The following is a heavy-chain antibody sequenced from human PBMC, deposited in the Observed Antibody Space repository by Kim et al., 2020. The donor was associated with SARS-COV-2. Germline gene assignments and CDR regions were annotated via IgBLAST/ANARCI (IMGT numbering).Heavy chain of an antibody. CDR1: GYTFTSYY. D-gene: IGHD1-7*01. J-gene: IGHJ5*02. CDR3: ARTNWNYWFDP. V-gene: IGHV1-46*01. Sequence: ASVKVSCKASGYTFTSYYIHWVRQAPGQGLEWMGIINPSGGSTSYAQKFQGRVTMTRDTSTSTVYMELSSLRSEDTAVYYCARTNWNYWFDPWGQGTLVTVSS. CDR2: INPSGGST.